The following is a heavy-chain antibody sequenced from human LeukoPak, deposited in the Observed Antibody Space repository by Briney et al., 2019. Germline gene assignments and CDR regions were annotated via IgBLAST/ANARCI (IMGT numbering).Heavy chain of an antibody. CDR1: GGPISSYY. V-gene: IGHV4-59*08. J-gene: IGHJ4*02. CDR2: IYYSGST. CDR3: ARHVGTSGSGSYLTYFDY. D-gene: IGHD3-10*01. Sequence: PSETLSLTCTVSGGPISSYYWSWIRQPPGKGLEWIRHIYYSGSTHYNPSLKSRVTISVDTSKNQFSLKLSSVTAADTAVYYCARHVGTSGSGSYLTYFDYWGQGTLVTVSS.